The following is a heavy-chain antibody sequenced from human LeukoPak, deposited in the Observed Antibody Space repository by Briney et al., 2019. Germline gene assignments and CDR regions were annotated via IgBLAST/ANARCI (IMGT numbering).Heavy chain of an antibody. CDR3: ARDPNQGVVIIPYYYYYGMDV. J-gene: IGHJ6*02. Sequence: HTGGSLRLSCAASGFTFSSYWMHWVRQAPGKGLEWVAVISYDGSNKYYADSVKGRFTISRDNSKNTLYLQMNSLRAEDTAVYYCARDPNQGVVIIPYYYYYGMDVWGQGTTVTVSS. CDR1: GFTFSSYW. D-gene: IGHD3-3*01. V-gene: IGHV3-30-3*01. CDR2: ISYDGSNK.